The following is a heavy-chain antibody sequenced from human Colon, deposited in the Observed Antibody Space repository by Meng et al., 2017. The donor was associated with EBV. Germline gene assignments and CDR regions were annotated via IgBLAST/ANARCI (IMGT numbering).Heavy chain of an antibody. Sequence: QVQLQESGQGLVKPSGTLSVTCAGSGGSLSSRNWWSWVRQLPGKGLEWIGEIYHSGSTNYNPSLKSRVTISVDESKNQFSLRLSSVTAADTAVYYCARVGAYCGGDCYHPRWGQGTLVTVS. CDR3: ARVGAYCGGDCYHPR. J-gene: IGHJ4*02. D-gene: IGHD2-21*02. V-gene: IGHV4-4*02. CDR1: GGSLSSRNW. CDR2: IYHSGST.